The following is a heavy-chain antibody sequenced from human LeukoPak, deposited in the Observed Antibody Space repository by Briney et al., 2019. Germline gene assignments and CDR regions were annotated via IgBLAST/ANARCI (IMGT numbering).Heavy chain of an antibody. D-gene: IGHD6-19*01. CDR3: TRLSLGGWYPSN. CDR1: GFTFSSYS. V-gene: IGHV3-49*04. J-gene: IGHJ4*02. Sequence: PGGSLRLSCAASGFTFSSYSMTWVRQAPGKGLEWVSFIRSKTYGGTTEYAASVKGRFTISRDDSKSIAYLQMKSLKTEDTAVYYCTRLSLGGWYPSNWGQGTLVTVSS. CDR2: IRSKTYGGTT.